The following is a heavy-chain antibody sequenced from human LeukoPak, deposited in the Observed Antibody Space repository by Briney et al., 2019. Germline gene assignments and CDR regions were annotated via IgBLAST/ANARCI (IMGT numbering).Heavy chain of an antibody. CDR2: IAGSGVGT. V-gene: IGHV3-23*01. Sequence: GGSLRLSCAASGFTFSSYAMSWVRQAPGKGLEWVSYIAGSGVGTYYADSVKGRFTISRDNSKNTLYLQMNSLRAEDTAVYYCAREEVTHIVVVIATYFDYWGQGTLVTVSS. CDR1: GFTFSSYA. CDR3: AREEVTHIVVVIATYFDY. D-gene: IGHD2-21*01. J-gene: IGHJ4*02.